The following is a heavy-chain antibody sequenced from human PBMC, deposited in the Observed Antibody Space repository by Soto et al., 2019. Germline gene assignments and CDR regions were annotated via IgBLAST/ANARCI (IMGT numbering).Heavy chain of an antibody. D-gene: IGHD2-2*03. CDR3: AKDLMDIVVVPAAHLNYYYYYYMDV. V-gene: IGHV3-23*01. Sequence: GGSLRLSCAASGFTFSSYAMSWVRQAPGKGLEWVSAISGSGGSTYYADSVKGRFTISRDNSKNTLYLQMNSLRAEDTAVYYCAKDLMDIVVVPAAHLNYYYYYYMDVWGKGTTVTVSS. CDR2: ISGSGGST. CDR1: GFTFSSYA. J-gene: IGHJ6*03.